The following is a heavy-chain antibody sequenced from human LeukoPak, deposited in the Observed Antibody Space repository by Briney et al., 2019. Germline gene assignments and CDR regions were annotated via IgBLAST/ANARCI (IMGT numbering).Heavy chain of an antibody. CDR3: ARDRAGAQNWVELDP. D-gene: IGHD7-27*01. CDR2: IYGDGTT. V-gene: IGHV3-66*02. CDR1: GFTASNDY. J-gene: IGHJ5*02. Sequence: GGSLRLSCAASGFTASNDYMAWVRQAPGRGLEWVSLIYGDGTTFYTDSVKGRFTISRDNFKNTMYLQMNSLRPEDTALYYCARDRAGAQNWVELDPWGQGTLVTVSS.